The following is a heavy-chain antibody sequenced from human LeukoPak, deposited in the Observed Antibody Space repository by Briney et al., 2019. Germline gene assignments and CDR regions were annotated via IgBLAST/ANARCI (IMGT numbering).Heavy chain of an antibody. J-gene: IGHJ6*02. CDR3: ARDLQLLGFGDSAYGMDV. CDR1: GFTFSSYE. D-gene: IGHD3-10*01. CDR2: ISSSGITI. Sequence: GGPLRLPCAPSGFTFSSYEMNWVRHATGGGREGVSYISSSGITIYYEDSVKGRFTISRDNAKNSLYLQMNSLRAEDTAVYYCARDLQLLGFGDSAYGMDVWGQGTTVTVSS. V-gene: IGHV3-48*03.